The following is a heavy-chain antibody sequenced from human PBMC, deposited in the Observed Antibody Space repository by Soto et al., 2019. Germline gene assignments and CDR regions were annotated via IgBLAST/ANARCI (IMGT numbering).Heavy chain of an antibody. D-gene: IGHD1-26*01. J-gene: IGHJ5*02. CDR3: ARELTSVFVGANPSVPVLNWFDP. CDR2: IIPIFGTA. V-gene: IGHV1-69*13. CDR1: GGTFSSYA. Sequence: SVKVSCKASGGTFSSYAISWVRQAPGQGLEWMGGIIPIFGTANYAQKFQGRVTITADESTSTAYMELSSLRSEDTAVYYCARELTSVFVGANPSVPVLNWFDPWGQGTLVTVTS.